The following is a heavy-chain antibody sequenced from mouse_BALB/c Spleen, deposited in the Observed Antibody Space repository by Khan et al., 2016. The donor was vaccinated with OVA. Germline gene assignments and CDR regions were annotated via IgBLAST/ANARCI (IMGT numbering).Heavy chain of an antibody. Sequence: VQLKQSGAELAKPGASVKMSCKASGYTFTDYWIHWVKKRPGQGLEWIGYINPSTGYTEYNHKFKDKATLTADKSSSTAYMQLSSLTSEDSAVYYCARGGYGSFAYWGQGTLVTVSA. CDR2: INPSTGYT. CDR1: GYTFTDYW. D-gene: IGHD2-2*01. CDR3: ARGGYGSFAY. V-gene: IGHV1-7*01. J-gene: IGHJ3*01.